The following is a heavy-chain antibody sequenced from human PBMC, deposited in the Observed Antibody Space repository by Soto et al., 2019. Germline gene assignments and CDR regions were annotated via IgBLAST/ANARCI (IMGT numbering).Heavy chain of an antibody. CDR2: IIPIFGTA. V-gene: IGHV1-69*06. CDR3: AREADYGDLLHDY. Sequence: GASVKVSCKASGGTFSSYAISWVRQAPGQGLERMGGIIPIFGTANYAQKFQGRVTITADKSTSTAYMELSSLRSEDTAVYYCAREADYGDLLHDYWGQGTLVTVSS. CDR1: GGTFSSYA. J-gene: IGHJ4*02. D-gene: IGHD4-17*01.